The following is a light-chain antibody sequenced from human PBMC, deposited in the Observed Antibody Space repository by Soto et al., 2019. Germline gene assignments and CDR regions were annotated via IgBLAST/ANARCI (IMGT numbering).Light chain of an antibody. CDR2: DVS. J-gene: IGLJ2*01. V-gene: IGLV2-14*01. CDR3: SSYESRNTLV. CDR1: SSDIGRHNY. Sequence: QSALTQTASVSGSPGQSITISCTGTSSDIGRHNYVSWYQQHPGTAPNLMFYDVSRRPSVVSHRFSCSTSGNTSSLTICGLPAEDDADYYCSSYESRNTLVFGGGTKLTVL.